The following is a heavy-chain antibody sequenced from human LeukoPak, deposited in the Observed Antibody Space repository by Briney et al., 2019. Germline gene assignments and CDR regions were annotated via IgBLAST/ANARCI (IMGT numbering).Heavy chain of an antibody. D-gene: IGHD3-9*01. CDR2: IYTSGST. Sequence: SETLSLTCTVSGGSISSGSYYWSWIRQPAGKGLEWIGRIYTSGSTNYNPSLKSRVTISVDTSKNQFSLKLSSVTAADTAVYYCAREYYDILTGYQYYFDYWGQGTLVTVSS. V-gene: IGHV4-61*02. CDR3: AREYYDILTGYQYYFDY. J-gene: IGHJ4*02. CDR1: GGSISSGSYY.